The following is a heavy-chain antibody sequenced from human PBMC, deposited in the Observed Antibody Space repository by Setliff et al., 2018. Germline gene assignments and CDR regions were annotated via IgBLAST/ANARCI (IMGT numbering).Heavy chain of an antibody. D-gene: IGHD6-13*01. J-gene: IGHJ4*02. Sequence: PGESLKISCKGSGYSFTNYWIGWVRQMPGKGLEWLGIIYSSDSHTRYSPSFQGQVTISADKSISTAYLQWSSLKASDTAMYYCARALASAGTVYFDYWGQGTLVTVSS. CDR2: IYSSDSHT. CDR3: ARALASAGTVYFDY. V-gene: IGHV5-51*01. CDR1: GYSFTNYW.